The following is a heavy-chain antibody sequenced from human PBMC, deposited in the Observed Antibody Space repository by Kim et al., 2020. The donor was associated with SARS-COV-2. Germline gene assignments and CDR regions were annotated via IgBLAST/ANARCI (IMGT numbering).Heavy chain of an antibody. Sequence: GGSLRLSCTTSGFTFGDHAINWFRQAPGKGLEWVALIRRKTYGGTTEYAASVKGRFTVSRDDSKSIAYLQMNSLKSEDTAVYYCCRAPRDGGIMFFDHWG. CDR3: CRAPRDGGIMFFDH. CDR2: IRRKTYGGTT. J-gene: IGHJ4*01. D-gene: IGHD3-16*01. CDR1: GFTFGDHA. V-gene: IGHV3-49*03.